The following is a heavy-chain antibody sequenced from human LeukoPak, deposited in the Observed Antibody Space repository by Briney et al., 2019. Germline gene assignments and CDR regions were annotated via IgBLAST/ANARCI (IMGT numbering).Heavy chain of an antibody. CDR1: GYTFTSYY. CDR3: ARLYYDSSSGADY. D-gene: IGHD3-22*01. J-gene: IGHJ4*02. CDR2: INPNSGGT. Sequence: ASVKVSCKASGYTFTSYYMHWVRQAPGQGLEWMGWINPNSGGTNYAQKFQGRVTMTRDTSISTAYMELSRLRSDDTAVYYCARLYYDSSSGADYWGQGTLVTVSS. V-gene: IGHV1-2*02.